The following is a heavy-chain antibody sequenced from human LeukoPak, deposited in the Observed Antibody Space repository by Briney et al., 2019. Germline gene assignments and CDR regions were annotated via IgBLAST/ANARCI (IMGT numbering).Heavy chain of an antibody. J-gene: IGHJ4*02. V-gene: IGHV4-39*01. D-gene: IGHD6-19*01. CDR1: GGSISSSNYY. Sequence: PSETLSLTCIVSGGSISSSNYYWGWIRQPPGEGLEWIGSIHYSGSTNYNTSLKSRVTISVDKSENQFSLKLSSVTAADTAVYYCARRGSSGRSFDYWGQGTLVTVSS. CDR2: IHYSGST. CDR3: ARRGSSGRSFDY.